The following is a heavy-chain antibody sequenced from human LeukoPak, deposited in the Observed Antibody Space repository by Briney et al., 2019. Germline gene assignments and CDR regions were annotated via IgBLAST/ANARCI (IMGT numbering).Heavy chain of an antibody. D-gene: IGHD2-15*01. Sequence: GGSLRLSCAASGFNFSIYSMNWVRQAPGKGLEWVSYISSSGSTIYYADSVKGRFTISRDNAKNSLYLQMNSLRAEDTAVYYCARGGGYDAFDIWGQGTMVTVSS. V-gene: IGHV3-48*04. J-gene: IGHJ3*02. CDR1: GFNFSIYS. CDR3: ARGGGYDAFDI. CDR2: ISSSGSTI.